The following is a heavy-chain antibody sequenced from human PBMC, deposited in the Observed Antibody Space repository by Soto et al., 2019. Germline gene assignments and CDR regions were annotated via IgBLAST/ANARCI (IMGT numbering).Heavy chain of an antibody. Sequence: QVQVQESGPGLVKPSGTLSLTCAVSSGSLSNSNWWSWVRQSPGKGLEWIGEIYQSGSAKYNPSLTTRVVISVDKSNNQFFLQLSSVTAADTAVYYCARGQCPGSSCQEYWGQGTLVTVAS. D-gene: IGHD3-10*02. V-gene: IGHV4-4*02. J-gene: IGHJ4*02. CDR3: ARGQCPGSSCQEY. CDR2: IYQSGSA. CDR1: SGSLSNSNW.